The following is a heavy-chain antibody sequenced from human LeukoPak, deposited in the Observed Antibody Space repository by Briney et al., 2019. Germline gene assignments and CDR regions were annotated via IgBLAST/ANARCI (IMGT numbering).Heavy chain of an antibody. CDR1: GFTFSSYE. CDR3: AGNYGSGPEGYYYGMDV. D-gene: IGHD3-10*01. CDR2: ISRSGSTI. V-gene: IGHV3-48*03. Sequence: GGSLRLSCAASGFTFSSYEMNWVRQAPGKGLEWVSYISRSGSTIYYADSVKGRFTISRDNAKNSLYLQMNSLRAEDTAVYYCAGNYGSGPEGYYYGMDVWGKGTTVTVSS. J-gene: IGHJ6*04.